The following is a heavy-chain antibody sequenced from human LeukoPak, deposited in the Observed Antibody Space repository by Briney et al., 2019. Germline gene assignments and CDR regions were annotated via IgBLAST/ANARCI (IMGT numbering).Heavy chain of an antibody. J-gene: IGHJ5*02. V-gene: IGHV1-3*01. Sequence: GASVKVSCKASGYTFISYAIHWVRQAPGQRLGWMGWINVGNGNTKYSQKFQGRVTITRDTSASTAYMELSSLRSEDTAVYYCARDRGAATGNWFDPWGQGTLVTVSS. D-gene: IGHD6-13*01. CDR1: GYTFISYA. CDR3: ARDRGAATGNWFDP. CDR2: INVGNGNT.